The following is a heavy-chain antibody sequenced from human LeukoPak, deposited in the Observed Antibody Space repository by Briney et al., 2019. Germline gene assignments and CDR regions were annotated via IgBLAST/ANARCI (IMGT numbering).Heavy chain of an antibody. CDR2: IFGSGGST. V-gene: IGHV3-23*01. Sequence: GGSLRLSCAASGFTFSSYAMYWVRQAPGKGLERVSGIFGSGGSTHYADSVKGRFTISRDNSKNTVYLQMNSLRAEDTAVYYCAKTTTGYSSGRYPGWPVDYWGQGTLVTVSS. CDR1: GFTFSSYA. D-gene: IGHD6-19*01. J-gene: IGHJ4*02. CDR3: AKTTTGYSSGRYPGWPVDY.